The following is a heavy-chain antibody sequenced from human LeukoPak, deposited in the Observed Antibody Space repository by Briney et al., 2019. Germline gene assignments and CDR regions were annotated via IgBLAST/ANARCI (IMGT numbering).Heavy chain of an antibody. CDR3: AAILGYCSSTSCRDNWFDP. Sequence: ASVKVSCKVSGYTLTELSMHWVRQAPGKGLKWMGGFDSEDGETIYAQKFQGRVTMTEDTSTDTAYMELSSLRSEDTAVYYCAAILGYCSSTSCRDNWFDPWGQGTLVTVSS. CDR2: FDSEDGET. V-gene: IGHV1-24*01. J-gene: IGHJ5*02. D-gene: IGHD2-2*01. CDR1: GYTLTELS.